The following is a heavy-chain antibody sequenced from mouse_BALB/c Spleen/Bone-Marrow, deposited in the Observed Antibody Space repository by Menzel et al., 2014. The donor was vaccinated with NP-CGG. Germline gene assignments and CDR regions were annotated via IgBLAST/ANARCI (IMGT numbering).Heavy chain of an antibody. CDR2: TSDGGTYT. CDR3: AGTWEAMDY. D-gene: IGHD3-3*01. Sequence: EVKLMESGGGLVKPGGSLKLSCVASGFTFSDYYMYWVRQIPEKRLEWVATTSDGGTYTYYPDSVRGRFTISRDNAKNNLYLQMSSLKSEDTAMYYCAGTWEAMDYWGQGTSVTVSS. CDR1: GFTFSDYY. J-gene: IGHJ4*01. V-gene: IGHV5-4*02.